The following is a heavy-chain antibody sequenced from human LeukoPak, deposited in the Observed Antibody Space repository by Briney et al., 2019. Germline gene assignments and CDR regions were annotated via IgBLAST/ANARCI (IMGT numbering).Heavy chain of an antibody. CDR3: ASYNYYDSSGQIDY. Sequence: GGSLRLSCAASGFTFSSYWMSWVRQAPGKGLEWVANIKQDGSEKYYVDSVKGRFTISRDNAKNSLYLQMNSLRAEDAAVYYCASYNYYDSSGQIDYWGQGTLVTVSS. J-gene: IGHJ4*02. V-gene: IGHV3-7*01. D-gene: IGHD3-22*01. CDR1: GFTFSSYW. CDR2: IKQDGSEK.